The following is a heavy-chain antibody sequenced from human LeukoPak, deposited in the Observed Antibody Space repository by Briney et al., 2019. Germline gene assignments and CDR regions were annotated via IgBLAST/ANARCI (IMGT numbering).Heavy chain of an antibody. D-gene: IGHD3-10*01. CDR2: INPRGGST. CDR3: ARDRGEIVNYGSYYFDY. Sequence: GASVKVSCKASGYTFTGYYMHWVRQAPGQGLEWMGIINPRGGSTTYAQKFQGRVTMTRDTSTSTVYMELSSLRSEDTAVYYCARDRGEIVNYGSYYFDYWGQGTLVTVSS. CDR1: GYTFTGYY. J-gene: IGHJ4*02. V-gene: IGHV1-46*01.